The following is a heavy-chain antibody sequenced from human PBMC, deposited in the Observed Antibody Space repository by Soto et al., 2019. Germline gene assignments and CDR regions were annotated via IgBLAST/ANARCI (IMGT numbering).Heavy chain of an antibody. Sequence: QVQLVDSGGGVVQPGRSLRLSCAASGFIFSTYAMHWVRQAPGKGLEWVAVISYDGSNKYYADSVKGRFTISRDNSKNPRYLQMNSRRTEDTAIYYCARPGSCYDVLTGQDFYYHHAVDVCGQGTTVTVSS. CDR2: ISYDGSNK. J-gene: IGHJ6*02. V-gene: IGHV3-30-3*01. CDR1: GFIFSTYA. CDR3: ARPGSCYDVLTGQDFYYHHAVDV. D-gene: IGHD3-9*01.